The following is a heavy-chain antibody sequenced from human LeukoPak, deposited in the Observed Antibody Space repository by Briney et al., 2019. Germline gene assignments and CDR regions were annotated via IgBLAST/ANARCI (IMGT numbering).Heavy chain of an antibody. CDR3: ARHHTGYCSGGSCYFDY. Sequence: GESLKISCKGSGYSFTSYGIGWVRQMPGKGLEWMGIIYPGDSDTRYSPSFQGQVTISADKSISTAYLQWSSLKASDTAMYYCARHHTGYCSGGSCYFDYWGQGTLVTVSS. D-gene: IGHD2-15*01. CDR1: GYSFTSYG. V-gene: IGHV5-51*01. CDR2: IYPGDSDT. J-gene: IGHJ4*02.